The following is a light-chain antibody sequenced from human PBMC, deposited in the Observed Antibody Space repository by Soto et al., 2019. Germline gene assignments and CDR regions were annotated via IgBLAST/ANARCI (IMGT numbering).Light chain of an antibody. J-gene: IGKJ4*01. CDR1: QDISNY. CDR2: DAS. CDR3: QQYDNLLLT. Sequence: DLQMTQSPSSLSASVGDRVTITCQASQDISNYLNWYQQKPGKAPKRLIYDASNLETGVPSRFSGSGSGTDFTFTISSLQPEDIATYYCQQYDNLLLTFGGGTKVEIK. V-gene: IGKV1-33*01.